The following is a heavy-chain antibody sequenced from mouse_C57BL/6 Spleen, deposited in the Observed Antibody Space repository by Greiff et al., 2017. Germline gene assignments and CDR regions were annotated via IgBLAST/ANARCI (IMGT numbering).Heavy chain of an antibody. Sequence: EVQLVESEGGLVQPGSSMKLSCTASGFTFSDYYMAWVRQVPEKGLEWVANINYDGSSTYYLDSLKSRFIISRDNAKNILYMQMSSLKSEDTATYYSARDHGAYYAMYYWGQGTSVTVSS. V-gene: IGHV5-16*01. CDR3: ARDHGAYYAMYY. CDR1: GFTFSDYY. CDR2: INYDGSST. J-gene: IGHJ4*01.